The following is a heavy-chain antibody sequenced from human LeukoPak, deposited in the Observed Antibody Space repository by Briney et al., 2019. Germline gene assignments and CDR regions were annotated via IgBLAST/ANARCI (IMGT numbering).Heavy chain of an antibody. CDR3: STGSGHALNI. CDR1: GFTFSSYW. Sequence: GGSLRLSCAASGFTFSSYWMHWVRQVPGKGLVWVSRINSDGSSTSYADSVKGRFTISRDNAKNTLYVQMNSLRSEDTAVYYCSTGSGHALNIWGRGTMVTVSS. V-gene: IGHV3-74*01. D-gene: IGHD3-10*01. J-gene: IGHJ3*02. CDR2: INSDGSST.